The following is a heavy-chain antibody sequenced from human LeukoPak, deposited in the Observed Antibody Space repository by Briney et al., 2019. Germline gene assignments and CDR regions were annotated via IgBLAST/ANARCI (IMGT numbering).Heavy chain of an antibody. Sequence: PESLSPACIVAAPSISSYYWSWIRQPPGDGLEWVGYIYYSGSTNYNPSLKSRVTISVDTSKNQFSLKLSSVTAADTAVYYCARDRLVVPANWFDPWGQGTLVTVSS. D-gene: IGHD2-2*01. CDR1: APSISSYY. CDR2: IYYSGST. CDR3: ARDRLVVPANWFDP. V-gene: IGHV4-59*12. J-gene: IGHJ5*02.